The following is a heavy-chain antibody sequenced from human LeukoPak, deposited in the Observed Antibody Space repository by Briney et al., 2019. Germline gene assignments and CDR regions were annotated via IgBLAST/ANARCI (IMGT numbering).Heavy chain of an antibody. Sequence: SVKVSCKASGGTFSSYAISWVRQAPGQGLEWMGGIIPIFGTANYAQKLQGRVTMTTDTSTSTAYMELRSLRSDDTAVYYCTRGGGYWLGFDPWGQGTLVTVSS. D-gene: IGHD2-21*01. CDR2: IIPIFGTA. V-gene: IGHV1-69*05. CDR3: TRGGGYWLGFDP. CDR1: GGTFSSYA. J-gene: IGHJ5*02.